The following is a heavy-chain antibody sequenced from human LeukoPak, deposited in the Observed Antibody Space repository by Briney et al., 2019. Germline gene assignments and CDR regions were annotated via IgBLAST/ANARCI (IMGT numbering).Heavy chain of an antibody. CDR3: ARGPYSSSWYKKYFQH. J-gene: IGHJ1*01. Sequence: ASVKVSCKASGYTFTSYGISWVRQAPGQGLEWMGWSSDYNGNTSYAQKFQGRVTMTRDTSTSTVYMELSSLRSEDTAVYYCARGPYSSSWYKKYFQHWGQGTLVTVSS. V-gene: IGHV1-18*01. D-gene: IGHD6-13*01. CDR1: GYTFTSYG. CDR2: SSDYNGNT.